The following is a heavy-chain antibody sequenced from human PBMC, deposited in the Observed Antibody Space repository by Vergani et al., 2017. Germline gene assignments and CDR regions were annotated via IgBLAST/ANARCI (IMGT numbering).Heavy chain of an antibody. CDR2: ISFDGTNE. V-gene: IGHV3-30-3*01. D-gene: IGHD2-2*02. CDR1: GFALNRHA. J-gene: IGHJ4*02. Sequence: QVQLVESGGGVVQPGTSLRLSCVVSGFALNRHAMYWVRQAPGKGLEWVVGISFDGTNEYYPDLVKGRFTISRDIAKNTLYLQVRSLRLEDTGVYHWVRDRCLCAGGRCYTEAWDYWGQGTPVTVSS. CDR3: VRDRCLCAGGRCYTEAWDY.